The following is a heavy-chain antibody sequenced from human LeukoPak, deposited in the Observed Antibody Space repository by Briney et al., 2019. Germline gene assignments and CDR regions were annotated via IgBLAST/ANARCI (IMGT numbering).Heavy chain of an antibody. CDR2: IYYSGTT. V-gene: IGHV4-39*07. Sequence: SETLSLTCTVSGGSISGSSFWWGWIRRPPGKGLEWIGNIYYSGTTNYNPSLESRVAISVDTSKNQFSLKLSSVTAADTAVYYCARGSFHWLLGWGQGTLVTVSS. CDR1: GGSISGSSFW. D-gene: IGHD3-9*01. J-gene: IGHJ4*02. CDR3: ARGSFHWLLG.